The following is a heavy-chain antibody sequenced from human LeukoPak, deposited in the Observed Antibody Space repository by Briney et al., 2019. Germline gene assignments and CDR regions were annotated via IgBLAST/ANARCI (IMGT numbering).Heavy chain of an antibody. J-gene: IGHJ3*02. D-gene: IGHD4-17*01. CDR3: ARDLVTVTKGFDI. CDR2: ISYIGST. Sequence: SETLSLTCAVSDDSFSSHYWTWIRQPPGKGLEWIGHISYIGSTNYNPSLKSRVTISIDTSRNQFSLRLSSVTAADTAVYYCARDLVTVTKGFDIWGQGTMVSASS. CDR1: DDSFSSHY. V-gene: IGHV4-59*11.